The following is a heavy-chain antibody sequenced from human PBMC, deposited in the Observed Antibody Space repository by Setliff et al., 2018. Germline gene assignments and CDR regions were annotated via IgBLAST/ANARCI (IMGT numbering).Heavy chain of an antibody. CDR3: ASPLRAVAGHFEF. V-gene: IGHV4-31*03. CDR1: GASIASGGSY. Sequence: PSETLSLTCTVSGASIASGGSYWSWLRQHPGKGLEWIGYIDYTGSTFYNPSLKSRVTMSVDASENQFSLRLTSVTAADTAVYYCASPLRAVAGHFEFWGQGILVTVSS. D-gene: IGHD6-19*01. J-gene: IGHJ4*02. CDR2: IDYTGST.